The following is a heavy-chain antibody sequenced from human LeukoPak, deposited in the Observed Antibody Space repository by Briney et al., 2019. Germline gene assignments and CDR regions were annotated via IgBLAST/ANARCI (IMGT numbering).Heavy chain of an antibody. CDR1: GYTFTSYD. V-gene: IGHV1-8*01. J-gene: IGHJ4*02. D-gene: IGHD6-19*01. CDR2: MNPNSGNT. CDR3: ARELSGSGWRPVDY. Sequence: GASVKVSCKASGYTFTSYDINWVRQAAGQGLEWMGWMNPNSGNTGYAQKFQGRVTMTRDTSISTAYMELSSLRSEDTAVYYCARELSGSGWRPVDYWGQGTLVTVSS.